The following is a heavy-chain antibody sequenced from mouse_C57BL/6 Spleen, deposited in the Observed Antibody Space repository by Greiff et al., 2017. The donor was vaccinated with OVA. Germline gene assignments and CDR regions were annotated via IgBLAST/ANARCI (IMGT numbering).Heavy chain of an antibody. Sequence: VQLQQSGPELVKPGASVKISCKASGYAFSSSWMNWVKQRPGKGLEWIGRIYPGDGDTNYNGKFKGKATLTADKSSSTAYMQLSSLTSEDSAVYFCARPYYYGFDYWGQGTTLTVSS. CDR3: ARPYYYGFDY. D-gene: IGHD1-1*01. CDR1: GYAFSSSW. CDR2: IYPGDGDT. V-gene: IGHV1-82*01. J-gene: IGHJ2*01.